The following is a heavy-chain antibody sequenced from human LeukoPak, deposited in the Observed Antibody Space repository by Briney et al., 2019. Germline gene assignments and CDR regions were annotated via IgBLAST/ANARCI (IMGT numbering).Heavy chain of an antibody. CDR1: GFTFSSYA. CDR2: ISYDGSNK. D-gene: IGHD7-27*01. CDR3: ARVGIGGLTGYFDY. J-gene: IGHJ4*02. Sequence: PGGSLSLSCAASGFTFSSYAMHWVRQAPGKGLEWVAVISYDGSNKYYADSVKGRFTISRDNSKNTLYLQMNSLRAEDTAVYYCARVGIGGLTGYFDYWGQGTLVTVSS. V-gene: IGHV3-30*04.